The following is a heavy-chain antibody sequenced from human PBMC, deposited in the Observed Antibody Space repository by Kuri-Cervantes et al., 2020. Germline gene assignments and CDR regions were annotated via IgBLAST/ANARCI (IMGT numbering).Heavy chain of an antibody. V-gene: IGHV3-9*01. Sequence: GGSLRLSCAASGFTFDDYAMHWVRQAPGKGLEWVSGISWNSGSIGYADSVKGRFTISRDNAKNSLYLQMNSLRAEDTAVYYCAREPALTGYFYWGQGTLVTVSS. CDR1: GFTFDDYA. CDR3: AREPALTGYFY. D-gene: IGHD3-9*01. CDR2: ISWNSGSI. J-gene: IGHJ4*02.